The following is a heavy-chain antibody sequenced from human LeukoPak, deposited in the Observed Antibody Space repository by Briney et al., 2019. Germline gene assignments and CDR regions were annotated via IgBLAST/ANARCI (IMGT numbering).Heavy chain of an antibody. CDR1: GYSISSGYY. CDR2: IYHSGST. J-gene: IGHJ2*01. D-gene: IGHD1-26*01. CDR3: ARVGWELPAPLYWYFDL. Sequence: MSSETLSLTCTVSGYSISSGYYWGWIRQPPGKGLEWIGSIYHSGSTYYNPSLKSRVTISVDTSKNQFSLKLSSVTAADTAVYYCARVGWELPAPLYWYFDLWGRGTLVTVSS. V-gene: IGHV4-38-2*02.